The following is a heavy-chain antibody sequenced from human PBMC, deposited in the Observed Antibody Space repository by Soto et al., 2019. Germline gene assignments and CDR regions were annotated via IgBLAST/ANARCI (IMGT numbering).Heavy chain of an antibody. V-gene: IGHV3-15*07. J-gene: IGHJ5*02. Sequence: EVQLVESGGGWVKPGGSLTLSCVASGFTFGDAWMNWVRQAAGKGLEWVGQVKTKSEGETTDYAAPVKGRFTIWRDDSTNTLYLQMNSLKSEDTGKYFCTTLGPSWGQGTQVTVSS. CDR2: VKTKSEGETT. CDR1: GFTFGDAW. CDR3: TTLGPS.